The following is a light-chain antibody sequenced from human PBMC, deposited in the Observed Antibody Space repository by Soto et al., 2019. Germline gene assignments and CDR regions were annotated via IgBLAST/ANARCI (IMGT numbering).Light chain of an antibody. V-gene: IGLV2-8*01. Sequence: QSALTQPPSASGSPGQSVTISCTGTSSDVGDYNYVSWYQQHPGKAPKLMIYEVSKRPSGVPDRLSGSKSGNTASLTVSGLQAEDESDYYCSSDAGSNNFVFGGGTKLTVL. CDR3: SSDAGSNNFV. CDR1: SSDVGDYNY. CDR2: EVS. J-gene: IGLJ2*01.